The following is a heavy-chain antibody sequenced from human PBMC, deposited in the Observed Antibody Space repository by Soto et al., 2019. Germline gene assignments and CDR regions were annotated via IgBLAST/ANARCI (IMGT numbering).Heavy chain of an antibody. J-gene: IGHJ5*02. CDR2: ISSSASHI. CDR3: ARGYTGYCSGGTCYWFDP. CDR1: GFSFSSYS. Sequence: EVQLVESGGGLVKPGGSLRLSCAASGFSFSSYSMNWVRQAPGKGREWVSSISSSASHINYADSVKGRFTISRDNAKKSLYLQMNRLRAEDTAVYYCARGYTGYCSGGTCYWFDPWGQGTLVTVSS. D-gene: IGHD2-15*01. V-gene: IGHV3-21*01.